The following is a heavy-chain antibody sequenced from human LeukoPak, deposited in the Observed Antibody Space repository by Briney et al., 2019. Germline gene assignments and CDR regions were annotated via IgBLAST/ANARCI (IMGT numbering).Heavy chain of an antibody. V-gene: IGHV1-69*13. CDR2: IIPIFGTA. Sequence: SVKVSCKASGGTFINYAISWVRQAPGQGLEWMGAIIPIFGTANYAQKFQGRVTITADESTGTAYMELSSLRSEDTAVYYCARERRGGSYFTEKRLDHWGQGTLVAVSS. CDR1: GGTFINYA. D-gene: IGHD1-26*01. J-gene: IGHJ4*02. CDR3: ARERRGGSYFTEKRLDH.